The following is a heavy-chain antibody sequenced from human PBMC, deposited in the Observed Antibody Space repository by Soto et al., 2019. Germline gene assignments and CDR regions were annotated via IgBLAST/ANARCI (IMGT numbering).Heavy chain of an antibody. Sequence: EVQLVESGGGLVQPGGSLRLSCATSGFILSDCALNWVRHAPGKGLEWVSYISSSSSVIDYADSVKGRFTVSRDNARNSLYLQMKSLRAEDTAVYYCARDLSWGSNWYYYMDVWGKGTPGTVSS. D-gene: IGHD7-27*01. CDR1: GFILSDCA. CDR3: ARDLSWGSNWYYYMDV. V-gene: IGHV3-48*01. CDR2: ISSSSSVI. J-gene: IGHJ6*03.